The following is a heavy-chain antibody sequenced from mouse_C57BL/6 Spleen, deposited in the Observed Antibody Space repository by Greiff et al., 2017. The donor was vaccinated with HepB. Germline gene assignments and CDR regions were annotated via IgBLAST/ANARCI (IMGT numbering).Heavy chain of an antibody. Sequence: QVQLQQPGAELVKPGASVKLSCKASGYTFTSYWMQWVKQRPGQGLEWIGEIDPSDSYTNYNQKFKGKATLTVDTSSSTAYMQLSSLTSEDSAVYYGARSGLITTVSDYWYFDVWGTGTTVTVSS. CDR2: IDPSDSYT. CDR3: ARSGLITTVSDYWYFDV. D-gene: IGHD1-1*01. CDR1: GYTFTSYW. J-gene: IGHJ1*03. V-gene: IGHV1-50*01.